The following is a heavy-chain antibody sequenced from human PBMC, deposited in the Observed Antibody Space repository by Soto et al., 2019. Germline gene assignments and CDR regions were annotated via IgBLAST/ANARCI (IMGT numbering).Heavy chain of an antibody. CDR1: GFTFNSYG. CDR2: IWYDGNTK. J-gene: IGHJ6*02. Sequence: QIQLVESGGGVVQPGRSLRLSCTASGFTFNSYGFNWVRQAPGKGLEWVAVIWYDGNTKYYADSVKGRFTISRDNLRSTVYLQMNSLTAEDTAVYYCPSPLVAPVSVPYYYGMDVWGQGSTVTVSS. V-gene: IGHV3-33*01. D-gene: IGHD6-19*01. CDR3: PSPLVAPVSVPYYYGMDV.